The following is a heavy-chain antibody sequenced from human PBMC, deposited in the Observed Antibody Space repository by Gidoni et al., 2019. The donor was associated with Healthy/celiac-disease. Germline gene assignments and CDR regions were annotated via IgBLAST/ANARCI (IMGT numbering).Heavy chain of an antibody. CDR3: TTTLYYYDSSGYYSSFDY. Sequence: EVQLVESGGGLVKPGGSLRLSCAASGFTFSNAWMSWVRQAPGKGREWVGRIKSKTDGGTTDYAAPVKGRFTISRDDSKNTLYLQMNSLKTEDTAVYYCTTTLYYYDSSGYYSSFDYWGQGTLVTVSS. CDR1: GFTFSNAW. J-gene: IGHJ4*02. CDR2: IKSKTDGGTT. D-gene: IGHD3-22*01. V-gene: IGHV3-15*01.